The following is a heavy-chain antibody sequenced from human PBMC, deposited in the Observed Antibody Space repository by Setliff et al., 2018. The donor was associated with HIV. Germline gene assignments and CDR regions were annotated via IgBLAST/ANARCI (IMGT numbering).Heavy chain of an antibody. CDR2: VYYSGST. D-gene: IGHD3-10*01. V-gene: IGHV4-39*01. J-gene: IGHJ6*03. CDR3: ASQTMAHYYYYMDV. Sequence: SETLSLTCTVSGASSIYFWGWIRQPPGKGLEWIGSVYYSGSTYYNPSLKSRVTISVDKSNNQFSLKLNSVTAADTAVYHCASQTMAHYYYYMDVWGKGTTVTVSS. CDR1: GASSIYF.